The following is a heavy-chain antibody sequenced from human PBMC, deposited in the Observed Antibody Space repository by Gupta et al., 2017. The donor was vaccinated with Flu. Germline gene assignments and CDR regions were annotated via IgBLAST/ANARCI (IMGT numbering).Heavy chain of an antibody. V-gene: IGHV4-59*11. D-gene: IGHD6-19*01. CDR2: IHYSGNT. CDR3: ATDPGYSSAWAFDP. J-gene: IGHJ5*02. Sequence: VELQESGPGLVTPSETLSLPCAVSGASISSHYWFWIRQPPGKGLEWIGYIHYSGNTNYNPYLRSRVTMSVDTSKNQFSPKLTSVTAADTAMYYCATDPGYSSAWAFDPWGQGALVTVSS. CDR1: GASISSHY.